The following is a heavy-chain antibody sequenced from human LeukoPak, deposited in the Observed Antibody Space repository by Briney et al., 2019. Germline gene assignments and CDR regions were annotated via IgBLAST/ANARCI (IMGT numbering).Heavy chain of an antibody. CDR3: ARAVGRIDYDSSGYYLDAFDI. CDR1: GGSFSAYY. J-gene: IGHJ3*02. CDR2: INQSGGT. V-gene: IGHV4-34*01. D-gene: IGHD3-22*01. Sequence: SETLSLTCAVYGGSFSAYYWSWIRQPPGKGLEWIEEINQSGGTTYNPSLKSRLTISVDTSKNQFSLKLSSVTAADTAVYYCARAVGRIDYDSSGYYLDAFDIWGQGTMVTVSS.